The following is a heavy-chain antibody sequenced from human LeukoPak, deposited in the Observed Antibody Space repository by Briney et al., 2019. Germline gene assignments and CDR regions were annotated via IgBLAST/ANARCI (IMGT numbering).Heavy chain of an antibody. CDR1: GYTFTSYG. J-gene: IGHJ4*02. Sequence: ASVKVSCKASGYTFTSYGISWVRQAPGQGLEWMGWISAYNGNTNYAQKLQGRVTMTTDTSTSTAYMELRSLRSDDTAVYYCARRAETYYYDSSGYYYGYWGQGTLVTVSS. CDR3: ARRAETYYYDSSGYYYGY. V-gene: IGHV1-18*01. CDR2: ISAYNGNT. D-gene: IGHD3-22*01.